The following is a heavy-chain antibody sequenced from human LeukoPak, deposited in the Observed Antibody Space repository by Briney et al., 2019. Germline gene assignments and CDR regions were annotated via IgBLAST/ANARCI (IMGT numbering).Heavy chain of an antibody. V-gene: IGHV4-4*09. J-gene: IGHJ4*02. CDR2: IHTSGST. CDR1: GDSSSSYY. D-gene: IGHD2-15*01. CDR3: VRPGQSSWWVYFNY. Sequence: SETLSLTCTVSGDSSSSYYWTWIRQPPGKGLEWIGNIHTSGSTNYSPSLKSRVTMPVDTSKNQFSLSLTSVTAADTAVYYCVRPGQSSWWVYFNYWGQGTVVTVSS.